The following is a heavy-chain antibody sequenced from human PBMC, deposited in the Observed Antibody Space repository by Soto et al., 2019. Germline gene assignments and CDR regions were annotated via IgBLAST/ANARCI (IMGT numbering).Heavy chain of an antibody. CDR3: ARDGSSSSPLRY. J-gene: IGHJ4*02. CDR1: GYTFTGYY. V-gene: IGHV1-2*04. Sequence: ASVKVSCKASGYTFTGYYMHWVRQAPGQGLEWMGWINPNSGGTNYAQKFQGWVTMTRDTSISTAYMELSRLRSDDTAVYYCARDGSSSSPLRYWGQGTLVTVSS. CDR2: INPNSGGT. D-gene: IGHD6-6*01.